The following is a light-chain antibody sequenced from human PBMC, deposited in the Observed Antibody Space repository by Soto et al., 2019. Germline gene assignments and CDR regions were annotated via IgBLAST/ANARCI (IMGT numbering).Light chain of an antibody. J-gene: IGLJ1*01. CDR3: SSYTSSSTLV. CDR1: SSDVGDYNY. V-gene: IGLV2-14*01. Sequence: QPVLTQPASVSGSPGQSITLSCTGTSSDVGDYNYVSWYQQHPGKAPKLMIYDVSNRPSGVSNRFSGSKSGNTASLTISGLQAEDEADYYCSSYTSSSTLVFGTGTKVTVL. CDR2: DVS.